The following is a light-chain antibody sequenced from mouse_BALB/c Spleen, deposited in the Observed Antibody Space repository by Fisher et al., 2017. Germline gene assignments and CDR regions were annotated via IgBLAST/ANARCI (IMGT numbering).Light chain of an antibody. CDR3: QQWSSYPPT. CDR2: DTS. J-gene: IGKJ2*01. Sequence: IVITQTTAIMSASPGEKVTMTCSASSSVSYMYWYQQKPGSSPRLLIYDTSNLASGVPVRFSGSGSGTSYSLTISRMEAEDAATYYCQQWSSYPPTFGGGTKLEIK. CDR1: SSVSY. V-gene: IGKV4-55*01.